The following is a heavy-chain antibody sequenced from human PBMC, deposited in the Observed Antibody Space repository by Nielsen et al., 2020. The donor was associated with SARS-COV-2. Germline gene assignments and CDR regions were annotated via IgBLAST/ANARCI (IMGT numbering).Heavy chain of an antibody. CDR2: IYYSGNT. J-gene: IGHJ4*02. CDR3: ARDDDNWGSLAY. V-gene: IGHV4-59*13. D-gene: IGHD7-27*01. CDR1: GGSIPTYY. Sequence: SQTPSLTCAVSGGSIPTYYWHWIRQSPGKGLEWIGYIYYSGNTNYNPSLKSRVTISVDTSKNQFSLKLSSVTAADTAVYYCARDDDNWGSLAYWGQGTLVTVSS.